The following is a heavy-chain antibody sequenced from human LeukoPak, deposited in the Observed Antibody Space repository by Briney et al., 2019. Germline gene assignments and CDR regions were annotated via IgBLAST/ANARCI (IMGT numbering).Heavy chain of an antibody. D-gene: IGHD4-23*01. J-gene: IGHJ2*01. CDR1: GGSISSSSYY. CDR2: IYYSGST. CDR3: ARGGDPAVVTPLWYFDF. V-gene: IGHV4-39*07. Sequence: SETLSLTCTVSGGSISSSSYYWGWIRQPPGKGLEWIGSIYYSGSTYYNPSLKSRVTISVDTSKNQFSLKLSSVTAADTAVYYCARGGDPAVVTPLWYFDFWGRGTLVTVSS.